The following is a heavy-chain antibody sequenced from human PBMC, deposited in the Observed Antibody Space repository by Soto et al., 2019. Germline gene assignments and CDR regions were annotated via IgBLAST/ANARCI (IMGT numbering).Heavy chain of an antibody. CDR3: ARYYDTSGYRRPFDY. Sequence: QVQLVQSGAEVKKPGASVKVSCKASGYTFTSYDINWVRQTPGQGLEWMGWISAYSDNTNYAQKFQGRVTMTTDTATTTAYMELRSLRSDDTAVYYCARYYDTSGYRRPFDYWGQGTLVTVSS. CDR1: GYTFTSYD. J-gene: IGHJ4*02. V-gene: IGHV1-18*01. D-gene: IGHD3-22*01. CDR2: ISAYSDNT.